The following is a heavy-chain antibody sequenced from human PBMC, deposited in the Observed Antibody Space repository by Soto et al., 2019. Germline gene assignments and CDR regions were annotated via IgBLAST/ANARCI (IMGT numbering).Heavy chain of an antibody. V-gene: IGHV3-33*01. Sequence: QVQLVESGGGVVQPGRSLRLSCAASGFTFSSYGMHWVRQAPGKGLEWVAVIWDDGSNKYYADSVTGRFTISRDNSKNTLYLQMNSLRAEDTAVYYCARDRYSSGWYDLYYWGQGTLVTVSS. CDR1: GFTFSSYG. D-gene: IGHD6-19*01. J-gene: IGHJ4*02. CDR2: IWDDGSNK. CDR3: ARDRYSSGWYDLYY.